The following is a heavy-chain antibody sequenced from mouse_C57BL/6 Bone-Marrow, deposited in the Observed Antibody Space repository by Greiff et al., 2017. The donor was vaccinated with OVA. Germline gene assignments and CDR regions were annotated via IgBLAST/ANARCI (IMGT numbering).Heavy chain of an antibody. V-gene: IGHV1-18*01. J-gene: IGHJ4*01. Sequence: EVQLQQSGPELVKPGASVKIPCKASGYTFTDYNMDWVKQSHGKSLEWIGDINPNNGGTIYNQKFKGKATLTVDTSSSTAYMELRSLTSEDTAVYCGARSGYDSAMDYWGQGTSVTVSA. D-gene: IGHD2-2*01. CDR2: INPNNGGT. CDR1: GYTFTDYN. CDR3: ARSGYDSAMDY.